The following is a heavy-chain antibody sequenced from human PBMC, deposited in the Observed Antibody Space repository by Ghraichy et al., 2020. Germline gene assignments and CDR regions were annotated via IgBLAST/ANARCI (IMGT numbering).Heavy chain of an antibody. CDR2: INPNSGGT. CDR3: ARDDAYCGGDCDSDQWLPS. V-gene: IGHV1-2*02. Sequence: ASVKVSCKASGYTFTGYYMHWVRQAPGQGLEWMGWINPNSGGTNYAQKFQGRVTMTRDTSISTAYMELSRLRSDDTAVYYCARDDAYCGGDCDSDQWLPSCGEGTLVTVSS. J-gene: IGHJ5*02. D-gene: IGHD2-21*02. CDR1: GYTFTGYY.